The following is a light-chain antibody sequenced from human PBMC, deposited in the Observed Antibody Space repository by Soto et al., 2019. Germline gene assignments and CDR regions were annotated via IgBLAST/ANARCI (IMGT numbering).Light chain of an antibody. V-gene: IGKV3-20*01. Sequence: EIVLTQSPGTLSLSPGERATLSCRASQSVSSSYLAWYQQKPGQAPRLLIYGASSRATGIPDRFSGSGSGTDFTLTISRLEPEDFAVYYCQQYGSSLCTFGQGTKVELK. J-gene: IGKJ2*02. CDR2: GAS. CDR1: QSVSSSY. CDR3: QQYGSSLCT.